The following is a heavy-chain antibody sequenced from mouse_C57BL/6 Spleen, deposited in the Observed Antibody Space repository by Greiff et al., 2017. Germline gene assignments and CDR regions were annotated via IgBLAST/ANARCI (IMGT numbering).Heavy chain of an antibody. Sequence: QVQLQQPGAELVKPGASVKLSCKASGYTFTSYWMQWVKQRPGQGLEWIGEIDPSDSYTNYNQKFKGKATLTVDTSSSTAYMQLSSLTSEDSAVYYCARAFYYYGSSYDYWGQGTTLTVSS. CDR3: ARAFYYYGSSYDY. CDR1: GYTFTSYW. V-gene: IGHV1-50*01. J-gene: IGHJ2*01. D-gene: IGHD1-1*01. CDR2: IDPSDSYT.